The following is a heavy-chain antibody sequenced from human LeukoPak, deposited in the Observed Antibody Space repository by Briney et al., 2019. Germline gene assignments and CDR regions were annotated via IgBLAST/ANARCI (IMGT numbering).Heavy chain of an antibody. CDR1: GFTFSSYS. J-gene: IGHJ4*02. V-gene: IGHV3-74*01. D-gene: IGHD1-26*01. CDR3: ARVRWELPEGFDY. Sequence: GGSLRLSCAASGFTFSSYSMNWVRQAPGKGLVWVSRINSDGSSTSYADSVKGRFTISRDNAKNTLYLQMNSLRAEDTAVYYCARVRWELPEGFDYWGQGTLVTVSS. CDR2: INSDGSST.